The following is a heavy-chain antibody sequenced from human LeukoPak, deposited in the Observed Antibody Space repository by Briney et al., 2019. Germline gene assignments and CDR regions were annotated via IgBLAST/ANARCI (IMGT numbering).Heavy chain of an antibody. D-gene: IGHD3-3*01. Sequence: SETLSLTCTVSGGSISSYYWSWIRLPPGKGLEWIGYIYYSGSTNYNPSLKSRVTISVDTSKNQFSLKLSSVTAADTAVYYCARSTSQGYDFWSGYYYYYYMDVWGKGTTVTVSS. CDR3: ARSTSQGYDFWSGYYYYYYMDV. CDR1: GGSISSYY. CDR2: IYYSGST. V-gene: IGHV4-59*01. J-gene: IGHJ6*03.